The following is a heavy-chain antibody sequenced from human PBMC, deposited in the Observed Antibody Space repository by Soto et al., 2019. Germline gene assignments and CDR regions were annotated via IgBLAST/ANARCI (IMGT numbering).Heavy chain of an antibody. CDR2: IKQDGSEK. D-gene: IGHD1-1*01. CDR3: AKEHSRGNTV. J-gene: IGHJ6*04. Sequence: RVSCRAAGVTXSSYWTSRISQAAGKGLEWVANIKQDGSEKYYADSVKGRYTISRDNSKNTLYLQMNSLRAEDTAVYYCAKEHSRGNTVWGKGTTVTVSS. V-gene: IGHV3-7*01. CDR1: GVTXSSYW.